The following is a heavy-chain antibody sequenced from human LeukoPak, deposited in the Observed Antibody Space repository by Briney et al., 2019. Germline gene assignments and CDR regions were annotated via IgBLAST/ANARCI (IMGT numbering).Heavy chain of an antibody. CDR1: GFTFSSYW. D-gene: IGHD3-9*01. CDR3: ARGGSGGDILTGYYWVDY. Sequence: GGSLRLSCAASGFTFSSYWMSWVRQAPGKGLEWVANIKHDGSEKYYVDSVKGRFTISRDNAKNSLYLQMNSLRAEDTAVYYCARGGSGGDILTGYYWVDYWGQGTLVTVSS. V-gene: IGHV3-7*01. J-gene: IGHJ4*02. CDR2: IKHDGSEK.